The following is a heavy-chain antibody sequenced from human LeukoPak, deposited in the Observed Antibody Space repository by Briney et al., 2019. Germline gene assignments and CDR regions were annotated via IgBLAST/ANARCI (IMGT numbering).Heavy chain of an antibody. J-gene: IGHJ4*02. Sequence: SETLSLTCTVSGGSISSYYWSWIRQPPGKGLEWIGSIYHSGSTDYNPSLKSRVTISVDTSKNQFSLKLSSVTAADTAVYYCARDLVVISLYYFDYWGQGTLVTVSS. V-gene: IGHV4-59*12. CDR3: ARDLVVISLYYFDY. CDR2: IYHSGST. CDR1: GGSISSYY. D-gene: IGHD3-22*01.